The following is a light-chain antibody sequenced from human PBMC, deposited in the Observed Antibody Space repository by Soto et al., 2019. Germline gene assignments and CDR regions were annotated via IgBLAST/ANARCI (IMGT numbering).Light chain of an antibody. CDR3: QQYRDFPQT. CDR1: QSVRSNY. V-gene: IGKV3-20*01. J-gene: IGKJ1*01. Sequence: EIVLTQSPGTLSLSPGERVTLSCRASQSVRSNYLAWYQQKPGQAPRLLIYNSSTRATGIPDRFSGSGSGKDFNLTISRLEPEEFAIYYCQQYRDFPQTFGQGTQVEIK. CDR2: NSS.